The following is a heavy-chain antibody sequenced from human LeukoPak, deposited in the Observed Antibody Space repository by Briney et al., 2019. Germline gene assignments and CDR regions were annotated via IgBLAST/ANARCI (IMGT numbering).Heavy chain of an antibody. J-gene: IGHJ3*02. V-gene: IGHV1-45*02. CDR1: GYTFTYRY. CDR2: ITPFNGNT. Sequence: SVKVSCKASGYTFTYRYLHWVRQAPGQALEGMGWITPFNGNTNYAQKFQDRVTITRDRSMSTAYMELSSLRSEDTAMYYCASLRGDHDAFDIWGQGTMVTVSS. D-gene: IGHD2-21*02. CDR3: ASLRGDHDAFDI.